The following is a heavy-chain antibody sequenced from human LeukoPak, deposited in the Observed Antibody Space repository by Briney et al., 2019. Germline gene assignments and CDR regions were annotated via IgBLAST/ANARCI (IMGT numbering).Heavy chain of an antibody. D-gene: IGHD5-12*01. CDR3: ARGPLDSGYTYFDY. V-gene: IGHV4-59*01. CDR2: IYYSGST. CDR1: GGSISSYY. Sequence: SETLSLTCTVSGGSISSYYWSWIRQPPGKGLEWIGYIYYSGSTNYNPSLKSRVTISVDTSKNQFSLKLSSVTAADTAVYYCARGPLDSGYTYFDYWGQGTLVSVAS. J-gene: IGHJ4*02.